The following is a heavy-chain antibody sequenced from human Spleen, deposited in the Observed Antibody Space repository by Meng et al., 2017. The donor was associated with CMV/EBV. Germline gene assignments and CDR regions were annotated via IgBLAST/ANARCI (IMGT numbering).Heavy chain of an antibody. V-gene: IGHV3-23*01. CDR2: ISGSGGST. J-gene: IGHJ5*02. D-gene: IGHD4-23*01. Sequence: GGSLRLSCAASGFTFSSYAMYWVRQAPGKGLEWVSAISGSGGSTYYADSVKGRFTISRDNSKNTLFLQMNSLRAEDTAVYYCAKDAPNSGGNPGNWFDPWGQGALVTVSS. CDR1: GFTFSSYA. CDR3: AKDAPNSGGNPGNWFDP.